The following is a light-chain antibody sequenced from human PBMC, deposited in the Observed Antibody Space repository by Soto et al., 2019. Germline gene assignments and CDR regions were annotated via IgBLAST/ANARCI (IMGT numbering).Light chain of an antibody. CDR2: GAS. V-gene: IGKV3-20*01. CDR3: ANYGSSLTT. Sequence: GTLSLSPGERATLSCRASKSVSSSYLAWYQQKPGQAPRLLIYGASSRATGIPDRFSGSGSWTDFTFTIIRLDSEDFALYSCANYGSSLTTFGQGTRL. J-gene: IGKJ5*01. CDR1: KSVSSSY.